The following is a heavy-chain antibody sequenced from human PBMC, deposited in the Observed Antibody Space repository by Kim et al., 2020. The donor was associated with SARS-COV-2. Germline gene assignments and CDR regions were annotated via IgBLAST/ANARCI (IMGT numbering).Heavy chain of an antibody. CDR1: GGSISSSSYY. V-gene: IGHV4-39*07. D-gene: IGHD3-9*01. CDR2: IYYSGST. CDR3: ARETTNGLRYFDWLLRYGMEV. J-gene: IGHJ6*02. Sequence: SETLSLTCTVSGGSISSSSYYWGWIRQPPGKGLEWIGSIYYSGSTYYNPSLKSRVTISVDTSKNQFSLKLSSVTAADTAVYYCARETTNGLRYFDWLLRYGMEVWGQGTTVTVSS.